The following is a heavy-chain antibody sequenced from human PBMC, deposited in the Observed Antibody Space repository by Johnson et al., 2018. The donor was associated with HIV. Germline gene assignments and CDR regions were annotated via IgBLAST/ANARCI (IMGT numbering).Heavy chain of an antibody. CDR2: ISYDGNNK. V-gene: IGHV3-30-3*01. CDR3: ARDRAPVYSSSSSPFDAFDI. Sequence: QVQLVESGGGVVQPGRSLRLSCAASGLTFSSYAMNWVRQAPGKGLEWVAAISYDGNNKYYADSVKGRFPITRDKSKNTIYMKMHSLRADDTAEEYCARDRAPVYSSSSSPFDAFDIWGQGTMVTVSS. J-gene: IGHJ3*02. D-gene: IGHD6-6*01. CDR1: GLTFSSYA.